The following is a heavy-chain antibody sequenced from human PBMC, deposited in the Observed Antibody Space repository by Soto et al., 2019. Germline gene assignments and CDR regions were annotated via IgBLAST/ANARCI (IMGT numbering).Heavy chain of an antibody. CDR1: GFKFGVYS. J-gene: IGHJ6*02. V-gene: IGHV3-30-3*01. CDR3: ARIGCGYSDGSGLDV. Sequence: QMQVVESGGGVVQPGRSLRLSCAASGFKFGVYSMHWVLQAPGKGLEWVAVISHDGNDKYDADSVKGQFTISRDNSKNTLSLQRNSLREEDSDVYYCARIGCGYSDGSGLDVWGQGTTVTVSS. CDR2: ISHDGNDK. D-gene: IGHD5-18*01.